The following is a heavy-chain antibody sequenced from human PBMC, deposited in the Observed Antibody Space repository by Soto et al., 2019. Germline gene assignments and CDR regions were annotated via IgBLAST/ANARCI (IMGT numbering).Heavy chain of an antibody. CDR1: GGSISSGGYY. CDR3: SRAQDYYDSSGYYYYGMDV. V-gene: IGHV4-31*03. D-gene: IGHD3-22*01. CDR2: IYYSGST. Sequence: SETLSLTCTVSGGSISSGGYYWSWIRQHPGKGLEWIGYIYYSGSTYYNPSLKSRVTISVDTSKNQLSLKLSSVTAADTAVYYCSRAQDYYDSSGYYYYGMDVWGQGSTVTVSS. J-gene: IGHJ6*02.